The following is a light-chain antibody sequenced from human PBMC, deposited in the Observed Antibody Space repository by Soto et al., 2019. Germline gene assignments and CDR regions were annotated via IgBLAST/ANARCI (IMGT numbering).Light chain of an antibody. CDR1: RSVTNY. Sequence: EIVLTHSPGTLSLSPGERATLSCRASRSVTNYLAWYQQKPGQAPRLLIYGASARGAGIPARFSGSGSGTEFTLTISSLEAEDFAVYYCQQYGSSPPWTFGQGTKVDI. CDR3: QQYGSSPPWT. CDR2: GAS. V-gene: IGKV3-20*01. J-gene: IGKJ1*01.